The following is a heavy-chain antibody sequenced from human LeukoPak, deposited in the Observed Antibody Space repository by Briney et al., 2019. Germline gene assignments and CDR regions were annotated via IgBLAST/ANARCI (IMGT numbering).Heavy chain of an antibody. CDR3: AAQSDYPNWFDP. CDR1: GYTFTSYG. Sequence: SVKVSCKASGYTFTSYGISWVRQAPGQGLEWMGGIIPIFGTANYAQKFQGRVTITADESTSTAYMELSSLRSEDTAVYYCAAQSDYPNWFDPWGQGTLVTVSS. V-gene: IGHV1-69*13. CDR2: IIPIFGTA. D-gene: IGHD1-26*01. J-gene: IGHJ5*02.